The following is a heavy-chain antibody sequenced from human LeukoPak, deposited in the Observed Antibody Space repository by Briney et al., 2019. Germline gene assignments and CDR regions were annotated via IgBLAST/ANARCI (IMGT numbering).Heavy chain of an antibody. CDR3: ARAESDYYGSGSYYNGWFDP. CDR1: GGSISSYY. V-gene: IGHV4-59*01. CDR2: IYYSGST. Sequence: SETLSLTCTVSGGSISSYYWSWIRQPPGKGLEWIGYIYYSGSTNYNPSLKSRVTISVDTSKNQFSLRLSSVTAADTAVYYCARAESDYYGSGSYYNGWFDPWGQGTLVTVSS. J-gene: IGHJ5*02. D-gene: IGHD3-10*01.